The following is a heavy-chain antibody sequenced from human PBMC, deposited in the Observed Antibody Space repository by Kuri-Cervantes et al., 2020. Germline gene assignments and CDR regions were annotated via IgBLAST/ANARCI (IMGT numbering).Heavy chain of an antibody. V-gene: IGHV3-23*01. J-gene: IGHJ4*02. CDR3: AKEPPYYHILTGYCDY. D-gene: IGHD3-9*01. CDR1: GFTFSTYA. Sequence: GESLKISCAASGFTFSTYAMSWVRQAPGKGLEWVSVISGSGGRTDYADSVKGRFTISRDNSKNTLFLQMNSLRAEDSAVYYCAKEPPYYHILTGYCDYWGQGTLVTVSS. CDR2: ISGSGGRT.